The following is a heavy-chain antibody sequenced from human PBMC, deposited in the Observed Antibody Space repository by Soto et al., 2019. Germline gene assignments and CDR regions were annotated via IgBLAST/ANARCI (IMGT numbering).Heavy chain of an antibody. CDR2: VNPNSGNS. V-gene: IGHV1-8*01. CDR3: ARERTVAGNDY. Sequence: QGQLVQSGAEVKKPGSSVKFCCKASGYTFTSDDINWVRQATGQGLEWMGWVNPNSGNSGYAQKFQGRVTMTRNTSISTDYMELSSQRSENTAVYYCARERTVAGNDYWGQGTLVTVSS. J-gene: IGHJ4*02. CDR1: GYTFTSDD. D-gene: IGHD6-19*01.